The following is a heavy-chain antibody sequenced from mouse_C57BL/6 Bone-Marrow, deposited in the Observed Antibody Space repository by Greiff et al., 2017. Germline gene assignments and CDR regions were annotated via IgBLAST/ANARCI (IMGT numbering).Heavy chain of an antibody. Sequence: EVMLVESGGGLVQPGGSLKLSCAASGFTFSDYYMYWVRQTPEKRLEWVAYISNGGGSTYYPDTVKGRFTISRDNAKNTLYLQMSRLKSEDTAMYYCARHDSSGYDAMDYWGQGTSVTVSS. J-gene: IGHJ4*01. CDR1: GFTFSDYY. V-gene: IGHV5-12*01. D-gene: IGHD3-2*02. CDR3: ARHDSSGYDAMDY. CDR2: ISNGGGST.